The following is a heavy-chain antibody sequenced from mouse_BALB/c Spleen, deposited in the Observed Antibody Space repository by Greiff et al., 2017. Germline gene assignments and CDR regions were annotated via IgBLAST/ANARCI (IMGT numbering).Heavy chain of an antibody. CDR2: INSNGGST. V-gene: IGHV5-6-3*01. D-gene: IGHD2-4*01. CDR1: GFTFSSYG. J-gene: IGHJ3*01. Sequence: EVKLMESGGGLVQPGGSLKLSCAASGFTFSSYGMSWVRQTPDKRLELVATINSNGGSTYYPDSVKGRFTISRDNAKNTLYLQMSSLKSEDTAMYYCARGDDYAAWFAYWGQGTLVTVSA. CDR3: ARGDDYAAWFAY.